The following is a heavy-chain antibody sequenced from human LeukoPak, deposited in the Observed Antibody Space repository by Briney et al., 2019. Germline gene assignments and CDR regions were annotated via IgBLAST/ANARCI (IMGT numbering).Heavy chain of an antibody. J-gene: IGHJ4*02. V-gene: IGHV4-34*01. Sequence: SETLSLTCAVYGGSFGGYYWSWVRQPPGKGLEWIGEINHSGSTNYNPSLKSRVTISVDTSKNQFSLKLSSVTAADTAVYYCARETLYPTFDYWGQGTLVTVS. CDR3: ARETLYPTFDY. CDR1: GGSFGGYY. CDR2: INHSGST. D-gene: IGHD2-8*01.